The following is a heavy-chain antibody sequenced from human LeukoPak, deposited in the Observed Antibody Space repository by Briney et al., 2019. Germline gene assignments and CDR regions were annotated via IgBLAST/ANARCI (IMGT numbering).Heavy chain of an antibody. CDR2: IIPIFGTA. Sequence: ASVKVSCKASGGTFSSYAISWVRQAPGQGLEWMGRIIPIFGTANYAQKLQGRVTITTDESTSTAYMELSSLRSEDTAVYYCAREFYGSGAFDIWGQGTMVTVSS. CDR1: GGTFSSYA. J-gene: IGHJ3*02. CDR3: AREFYGSGAFDI. V-gene: IGHV1-69*05. D-gene: IGHD3-10*01.